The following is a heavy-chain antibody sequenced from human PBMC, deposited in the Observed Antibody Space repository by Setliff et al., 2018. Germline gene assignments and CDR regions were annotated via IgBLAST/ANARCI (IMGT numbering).Heavy chain of an antibody. CDR3: ARVVMGAIRAFDV. CDR1: GFTFSSYW. V-gene: IGHV3-74*01. D-gene: IGHD1-26*01. CDR2: VNSAGSST. Sequence: GGSLRLSCAASGFTFSSYWMHWVRQAPGKGLMWVSRVNSAGSSTSYADSVKGRFTISRDNAKNTLYLQMNSLRAEDTAVYYCARVVMGAIRAFDVWGQGTMVTVSS. J-gene: IGHJ3*01.